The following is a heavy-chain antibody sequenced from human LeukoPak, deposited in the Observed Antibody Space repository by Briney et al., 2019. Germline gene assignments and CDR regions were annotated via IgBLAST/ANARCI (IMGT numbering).Heavy chain of an antibody. Sequence: GGSLRLSCAASGFTFSSYGMNWVRQAPGKGLEWVSSISSSSSYIYYADSVKGRFTISRDNAKNSLYLQMNSLRAEDTAVYYCAKDAGGYYYYYMGVWGKGTTVTISS. V-gene: IGHV3-21*01. D-gene: IGHD1-26*01. CDR3: AKDAGGYYYYYMGV. CDR1: GFTFSSYG. J-gene: IGHJ6*03. CDR2: ISSSSSYI.